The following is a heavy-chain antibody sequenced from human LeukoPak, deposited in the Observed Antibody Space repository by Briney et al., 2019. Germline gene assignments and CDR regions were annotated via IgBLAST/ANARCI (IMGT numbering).Heavy chain of an antibody. J-gene: IGHJ6*02. CDR1: GGSISSGGYY. Sequence: SQTLSLTCTVSGGSISSGGYYWSWIRQHPGKGLEWIGYIYYSGSTYYNPSLKSRVTISVDTSKNQFSLKLSSVTAADTAVYYCARFMSGLRLLWFGEPSYGMDVWGQGTTVTVSS. V-gene: IGHV4-31*03. CDR3: ARFMSGLRLLWFGEPSYGMDV. CDR2: IYYSGST. D-gene: IGHD3-10*01.